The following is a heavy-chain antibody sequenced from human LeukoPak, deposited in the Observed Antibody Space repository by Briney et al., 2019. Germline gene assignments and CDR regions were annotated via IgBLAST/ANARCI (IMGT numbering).Heavy chain of an antibody. CDR3: ARDRGWFSDY. CDR1: AFTFSEYG. V-gene: IGHV3-30*03. Sequence: PGGSLRLSCAASAFTFSEYGTHWVRQAPGKGLEWVAVISHDGSNRYYADSVKGRFTISRDNSKNTLFLQVNSLRTEDTAVYYCARDRGWFSDYWGQGTLVTVSS. J-gene: IGHJ4*02. CDR2: ISHDGSNR. D-gene: IGHD6-19*01.